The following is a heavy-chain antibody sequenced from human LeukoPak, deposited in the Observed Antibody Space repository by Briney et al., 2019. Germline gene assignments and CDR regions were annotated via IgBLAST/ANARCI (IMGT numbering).Heavy chain of an antibody. Sequence: GGSLRLYCAASVFTLSNAWMRWVRQARRKGREWVARIKSKTDGGTTAYAAPVKGRFTISRDDSKNTLYLQMNSLKTEDTAVYYCSTTYYYDSSEGYWGQGTLVTVSS. CDR3: STTYYYDSSEGY. V-gene: IGHV3-15*07. J-gene: IGHJ4*02. CDR1: VFTLSNAW. CDR2: IKSKTDGGTT. D-gene: IGHD3-22*01.